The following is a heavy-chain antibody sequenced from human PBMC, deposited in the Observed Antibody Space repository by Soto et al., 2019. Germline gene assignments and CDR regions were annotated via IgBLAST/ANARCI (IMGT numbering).Heavy chain of an antibody. J-gene: IGHJ4*02. V-gene: IGHV3-30*03. CDR1: GFTFNSYG. Sequence: QVKLVDSGGGVVPPGRSLRLSCAASGFTFNSYGMHWVRQAPGKGLEWVAVVSKDGSEKYYADSVKGRFSISRDNSKNTLYLQMNSRRVDDTAVYFCHGGRPAYWGQGTLVTVSS. CDR2: VSKDGSEK. D-gene: IGHD4-17*01. CDR3: HGGRPAY.